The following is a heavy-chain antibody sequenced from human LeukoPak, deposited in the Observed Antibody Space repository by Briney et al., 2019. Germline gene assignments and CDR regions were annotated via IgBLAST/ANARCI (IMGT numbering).Heavy chain of an antibody. CDR1: GGSISSYY. J-gene: IGHJ4*02. CDR2: IHTSGSI. Sequence: SDSLSLTHMVSGGSISSYYWSWIRQPAGKGLEWIGRIHTSGSINYNPSLKSRVTMSADTSKNQFSLKLSSVTAADTAVYYCARERPLRGYYDSSGYYGHWGQGTLVTVSS. V-gene: IGHV4-4*07. D-gene: IGHD3-22*01. CDR3: ARERPLRGYYDSSGYYGH.